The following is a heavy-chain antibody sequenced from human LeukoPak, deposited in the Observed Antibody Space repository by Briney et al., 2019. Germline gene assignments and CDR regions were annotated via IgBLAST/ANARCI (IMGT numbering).Heavy chain of an antibody. CDR2: IYYSGST. CDR1: GGSISSYY. CDR3: ARSPYYYDSSGYPYYFDY. V-gene: IGHV4-59*01. D-gene: IGHD3-22*01. Sequence: SETLSLTCTVSGGSISSYYWSWIRQPPRKRLDWIGYIYYSGSTNYNPSLKSRVNISVDTSKNQFSLKLSSVTAADTAVYYCARSPYYYDSSGYPYYFDYWGQGTLVTVSS. J-gene: IGHJ4*02.